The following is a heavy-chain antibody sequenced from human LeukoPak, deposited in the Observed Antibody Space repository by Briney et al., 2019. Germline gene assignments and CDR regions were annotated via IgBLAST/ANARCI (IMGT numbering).Heavy chain of an antibody. CDR3: ARGGDIVVVVADVGDAFDI. CDR2: IYYSGST. J-gene: IGHJ3*02. D-gene: IGHD2-15*01. Sequence: SETLSLTCTVSGGSISSHYWSWIRQPPGKGLEWIGYIYYSGSTNYNPSLKSRVTISVDTSKNQFSLKLSSVTAADTAVYYCARGGDIVVVVADVGDAFDIWGQGTMVTVSS. V-gene: IGHV4-59*11. CDR1: GGSISSHY.